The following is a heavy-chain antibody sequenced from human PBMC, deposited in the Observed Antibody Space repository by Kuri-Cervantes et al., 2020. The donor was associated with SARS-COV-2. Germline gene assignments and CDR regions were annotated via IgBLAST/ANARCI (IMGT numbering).Heavy chain of an antibody. V-gene: IGHV3-30*18. CDR1: EFTFSSYA. Sequence: GESLKISCAVSEFTFSSYAFHWVRQAPGKGLEWVALTSSDGSNKYYADSVKGRFTISRDNSKNSLYLQMNSLRAEDTAVYYCANDGGDTVLLFDYWGQGTLVTVSS. D-gene: IGHD5-18*01. J-gene: IGHJ4*02. CDR3: ANDGGDTVLLFDY. CDR2: TSSDGSNK.